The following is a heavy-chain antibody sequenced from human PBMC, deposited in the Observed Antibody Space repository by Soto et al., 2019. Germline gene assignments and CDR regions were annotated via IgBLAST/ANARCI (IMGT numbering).Heavy chain of an antibody. Sequence: PGGSLRLSCAASGFTFSSYAMSWVRQAPGKGLEWVSITSGGGGTTYYADSVKGRFAISRDNSKNTLYLEMNSLRAEDTAVYFCAKRYHTTTSCFDYWGQGTLVTVSS. J-gene: IGHJ4*02. D-gene: IGHD2-2*01. CDR3: AKRYHTTTSCFDY. CDR1: GFTFSSYA. V-gene: IGHV3-23*01. CDR2: TSGGGGTT.